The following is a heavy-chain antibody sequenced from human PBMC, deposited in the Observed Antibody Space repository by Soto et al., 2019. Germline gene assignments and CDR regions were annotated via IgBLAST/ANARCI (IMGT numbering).Heavy chain of an antibody. CDR3: PRDVIAPGYKPLGTDV. J-gene: IGHJ6*04. D-gene: IGHD1-1*01. V-gene: IGHV6-1*01. CDR2: TYYRSKWYN. Sequence: SQTLSLTCVISGDSVSSNSAAWNWIRQSPSRGLEWLGRTYYRSKWYNDYAVSVKRRITINPDTSKNQFSLQLNSVTPEDTAVYYCPRDVIAPGYKPLGTDVHGIATKVTVS. CDR1: GDSVSSNSAA.